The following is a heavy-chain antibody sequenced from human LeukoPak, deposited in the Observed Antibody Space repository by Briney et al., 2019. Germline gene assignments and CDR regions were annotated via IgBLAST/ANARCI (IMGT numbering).Heavy chain of an antibody. CDR2: IYYSGST. V-gene: IGHV4-31*03. CDR1: GGSISSGGYY. D-gene: IGHD6-19*01. J-gene: IGHJ5*02. Sequence: SETLSLTCTVSGGSISSGGYYWSWIRQHPGKGLEWIGYIYYSGSTYYNPSLKSRVTISVDTSKNQFSLKLSYVTAADTAGYYCARDPSGRNWFDPWGQGTLVTVSS. CDR3: ARDPSGRNWFDP.